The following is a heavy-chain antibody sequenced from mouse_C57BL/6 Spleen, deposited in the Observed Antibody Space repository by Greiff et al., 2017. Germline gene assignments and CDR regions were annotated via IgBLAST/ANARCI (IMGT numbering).Heavy chain of an antibody. J-gene: IGHJ3*01. Sequence: QVQLQQSGPGILQPSQTLSLTCSFSGFSLSTFGMGVGWIRQPSGKGLEWLAHIWWDDDKYYNPALKSRLTISKDTSKNQVFLKIANVDTADTATYYCARMGYYDYSAWFAYWGQGTLVTVSA. CDR2: IWWDDDK. D-gene: IGHD2-4*01. CDR1: GFSLSTFGMG. V-gene: IGHV8-8*01. CDR3: ARMGYYDYSAWFAY.